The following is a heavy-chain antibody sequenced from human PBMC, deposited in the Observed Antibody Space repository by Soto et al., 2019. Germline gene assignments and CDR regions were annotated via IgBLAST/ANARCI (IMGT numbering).Heavy chain of an antibody. J-gene: IGHJ4*02. V-gene: IGHV3-23*01. CDR3: AKAEVEQVVPLLHPILVLFDY. Sequence: GGSLRLSCAASGFTFSSYAMSWVRQAPGKGLEWVSAISGSGGSTYYADSVKGRFTISRDNSKNTLYLQMNSLRAEDTAVYYCAKAEVEQVVPLLHPILVLFDYWGQGTLVTVSS. D-gene: IGHD2-2*01. CDR1: GFTFSSYA. CDR2: ISGSGGST.